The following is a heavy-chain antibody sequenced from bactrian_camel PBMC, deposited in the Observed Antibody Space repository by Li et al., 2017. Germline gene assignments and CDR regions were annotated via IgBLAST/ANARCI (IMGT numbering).Heavy chain of an antibody. J-gene: IGHJ4*01. D-gene: IGHD5*01. CDR1: LYIYSSYC. CDR3: AARQPCKVWLGYEDPGEYNI. V-gene: IGHV3S1*01. CDR2: HYTGTATT. Sequence: HVQLVESGGGSVRAGGSLRLSCEISLYIYSSYCMGWFRQTPGKERAAVAAHYTGTATTYVADSVKGRFAISEDKDKNVLYLQMNSLQPEDTAMYYCAARQPCKVWLGYEDPGEYNIWGQGTQVTVS.